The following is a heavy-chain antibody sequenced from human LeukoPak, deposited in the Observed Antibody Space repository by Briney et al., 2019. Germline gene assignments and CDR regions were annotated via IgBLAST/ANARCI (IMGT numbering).Heavy chain of an antibody. CDR3: ARNERCSSINCIYNWFDP. CDR2: IYYSRST. Sequence: SETLSLTGTVSGGSISSSSYYGGWIRQPPGKGLEWIGSIYYSRSTYYNPSLKSRVTISVDTSKNQFPLKLSSVTAADTAVYYCARNERCSSINCIYNWFDPWGQGTLVIVSS. J-gene: IGHJ5*02. V-gene: IGHV4-39*06. CDR1: GGSISSSSYY. D-gene: IGHD2-2*01.